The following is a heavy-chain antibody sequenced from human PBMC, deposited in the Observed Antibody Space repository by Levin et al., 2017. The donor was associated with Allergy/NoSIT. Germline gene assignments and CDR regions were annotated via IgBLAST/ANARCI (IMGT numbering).Heavy chain of an antibody. CDR3: ARDYLDYRFDY. J-gene: IGHJ4*02. Sequence: PGGSLRLSCAASGFTFSSYAMHWVRQAPGKGLEWVAVISYDGSNKYYADSVKGRFTISRDNSKNTLYLQMNSLRAEDTAVYYCARDYLDYRFDYWGQGTLVTVSS. V-gene: IGHV3-30-3*01. D-gene: IGHD3-16*02. CDR2: ISYDGSNK. CDR1: GFTFSSYA.